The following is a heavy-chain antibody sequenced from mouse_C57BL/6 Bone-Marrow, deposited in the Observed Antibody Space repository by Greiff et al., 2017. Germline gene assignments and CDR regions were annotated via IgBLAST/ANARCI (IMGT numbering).Heavy chain of an antibody. CDR3: ARRVFYFLDY. CDR1: GYTFTSYW. V-gene: IGHV1-52*01. J-gene: IGHJ2*01. CDR2: IDPSDSET. Sequence: QVQLQQPGAELVRPGSSVKLSCKASGYTFTSYWMHWVKQRPIQGLEWIGNIDPSDSETHYNQKFKDKATLTVDKSSSTAYMQLSSLTSDDSAVYYCARRVFYFLDYWGQGTTLTVSS. D-gene: IGHD1-1*01.